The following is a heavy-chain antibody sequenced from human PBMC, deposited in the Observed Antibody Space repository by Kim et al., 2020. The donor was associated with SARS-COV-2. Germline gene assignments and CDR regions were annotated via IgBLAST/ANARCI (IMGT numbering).Heavy chain of an antibody. J-gene: IGHJ6*02. CDR3: ARCNYDFSDQYYYYYYGMDV. CDR2: IYYSGST. CDR1: GGSISSYY. Sequence: SETLSLTCTVSGGSISSYYWSWIRQPPGKGLEWIGYIYYSGSTNYNPSLKSRVTISVDTSKNQFSLKLSSVTAADTAVYYCARCNYDFSDQYYYYYYGMDVWGQGTTVTVSS. V-gene: IGHV4-59*13. D-gene: IGHD3-3*01.